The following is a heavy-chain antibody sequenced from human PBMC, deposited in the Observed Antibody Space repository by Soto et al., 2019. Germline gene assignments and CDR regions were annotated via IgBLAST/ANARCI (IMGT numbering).Heavy chain of an antibody. CDR1: GGSISSSNW. CDR2: IYHSGST. CDR3: ARLGWEDIYGDNAWDY. J-gene: IGHJ4*02. V-gene: IGHV4-4*02. Sequence: NLSETLSLTCAVSGGSISSSNWWSWVRQPPGKGLEWIGEIYHSGSTNYNPSLKSRVTISVDKSKNQLSLKLSSVTAADTAVYYCARLGWEDIYGDNAWDYWGQGTLVTVSS. D-gene: IGHD4-17*01.